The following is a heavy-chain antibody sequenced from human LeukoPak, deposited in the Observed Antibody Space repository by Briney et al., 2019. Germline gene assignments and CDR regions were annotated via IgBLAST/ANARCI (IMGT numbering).Heavy chain of an antibody. J-gene: IGHJ6*03. CDR3: ARDARTALIDHYYMDV. Sequence: GASVKVSCKASGYTFTSYDINWVRQATGQGLEWMGWMNPNSGNTGYAQKFQGRVTITRNTSISTAYMELRSLRSDDTGVYYCARDARTALIDHYYMDVWGKGTTVT. D-gene: IGHD2-21*02. CDR2: MNPNSGNT. V-gene: IGHV1-8*03. CDR1: GYTFTSYD.